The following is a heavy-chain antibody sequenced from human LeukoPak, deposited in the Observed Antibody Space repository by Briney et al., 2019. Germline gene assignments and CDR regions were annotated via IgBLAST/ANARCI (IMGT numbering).Heavy chain of an antibody. D-gene: IGHD3-10*01. CDR2: IKSKTDGGTT. Sequence: GGSLRLSCAASGFTFTNAWMSWVRQAPGKGLEWVGRIKSKTDGGTTDYAAPVKGRFTISRDDSKNTLYLQMNSLKTEDTAVYYCTTTMVRGDVDAFDIWGQGTMVTVSS. V-gene: IGHV3-15*01. CDR1: GFTFTNAW. CDR3: TTTMVRGDVDAFDI. J-gene: IGHJ3*02.